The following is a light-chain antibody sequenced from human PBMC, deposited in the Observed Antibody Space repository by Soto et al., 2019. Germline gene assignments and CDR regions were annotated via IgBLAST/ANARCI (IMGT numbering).Light chain of an antibody. CDR1: SSDIGAYNF. J-gene: IGLJ2*01. CDR3: TSWTTSTTMI. V-gene: IGLV2-14*03. Sequence: QSALTQPASVSGSPGQSITISCTGTSSDIGAYNFVSWYQQHPGKAPKLMLYDVNIRPSGVSNRFSGSKSGNTASLTISGLHDEDEADYYCTSWTTSTTMIFGVGTKVTVL. CDR2: DVN.